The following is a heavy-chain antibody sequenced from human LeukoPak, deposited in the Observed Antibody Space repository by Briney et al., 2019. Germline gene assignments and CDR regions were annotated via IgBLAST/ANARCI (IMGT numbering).Heavy chain of an antibody. CDR1: GGSISSSSYY. V-gene: IGHV4-61*05. CDR3: ARGGYYYLDV. CDR2: IFYNGNT. J-gene: IGHJ6*03. Sequence: SETLSLTCTVSGGSISSSSYYWGWIRQSPGKGLEWIAYIFYNGNTKYNPSLWSRVTISIGTSRNQFFLNLNSVTAADTAVYYCARGGYYYLDVWGKGTTVTVSS. D-gene: IGHD3-16*01.